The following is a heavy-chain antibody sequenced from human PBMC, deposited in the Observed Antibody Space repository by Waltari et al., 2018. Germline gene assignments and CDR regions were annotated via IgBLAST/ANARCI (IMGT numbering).Heavy chain of an antibody. CDR3: ARQGSYSSGWYHSDAFDI. D-gene: IGHD6-19*01. V-gene: IGHV1-2*02. CDR2: INPNSGGT. CDR1: GYTFTGYY. Sequence: QVQLVQSGAEVKKPGASVKVSCKASGYTFTGYYMPWLRQAPGQGLEWMGWINPNSGGTNYAQKFQGRVTMTRDTSISTAYMELSRLRSDDTAVYYCARQGSYSSGWYHSDAFDIWGQGTMVTVSS. J-gene: IGHJ3*02.